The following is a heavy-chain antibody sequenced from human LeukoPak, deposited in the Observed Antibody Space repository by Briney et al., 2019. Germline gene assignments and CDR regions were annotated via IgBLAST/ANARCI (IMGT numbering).Heavy chain of an antibody. Sequence: SETLSLTCTVSGGSISSYYWSWIRQPPGKGLEWIGYIYTSGSTNYNPSLKSRVTISVDTSKNQFSLKLSSVTAADTAVYYCARQGFGYYDRSRLMDVWGKGTTVTVSS. V-gene: IGHV4-4*09. J-gene: IGHJ6*04. CDR2: IYTSGST. CDR1: GGSISSYY. D-gene: IGHD3-22*01. CDR3: ARQGFGYYDRSRLMDV.